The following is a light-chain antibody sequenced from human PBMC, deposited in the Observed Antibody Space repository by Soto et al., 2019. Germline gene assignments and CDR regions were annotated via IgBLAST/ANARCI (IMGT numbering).Light chain of an antibody. J-gene: IGLJ2*01. Sequence: QSALTQPPSASGSPGQSVTISCTGTSSDVGAYDSVSWYQQHPGKAPKLMIYEVNKRPSGVPDRFSGSKSGDTASLTVSGLQAEDEADYYCATWDDDLYTPIIGGGTKLTVL. V-gene: IGLV2-8*01. CDR2: EVN. CDR3: ATWDDDLYTPI. CDR1: SSDVGAYDS.